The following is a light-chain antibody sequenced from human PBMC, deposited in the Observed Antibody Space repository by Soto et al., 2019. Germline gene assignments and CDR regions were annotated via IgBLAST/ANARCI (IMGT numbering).Light chain of an antibody. CDR1: SSNIGAGYD. CDR3: QSYDSSLSGVV. J-gene: IGLJ2*01. V-gene: IGLV1-40*01. CDR2: GNS. Sequence: QAVVTLPPSVSGAPGQRVTISCTGSSSNIGAGYDVHWYQQLPGTAPKLLIYGNSNRPSGVPDRFSGSKSGTSASLAITGLQAEDEADYYCQSYDSSLSGVVFGGGTKLTVL.